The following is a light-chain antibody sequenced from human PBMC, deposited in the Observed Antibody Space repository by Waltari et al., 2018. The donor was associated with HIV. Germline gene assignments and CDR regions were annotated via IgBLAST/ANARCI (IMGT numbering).Light chain of an antibody. CDR2: DAS. CDR1: QSVRSSY. V-gene: IGKV3D-20*01. Sequence: EIVLTQSPGTLSLSPGDRATLSCGASQSVRSSYLAWYQKKPGLAPRLLIYDASSRATGIPDRFSGSWSGTHFTLTISRVEPEDFAVYYCQQYGSTPPYTFGPGTKLEIK. J-gene: IGKJ2*01. CDR3: QQYGSTPPYT.